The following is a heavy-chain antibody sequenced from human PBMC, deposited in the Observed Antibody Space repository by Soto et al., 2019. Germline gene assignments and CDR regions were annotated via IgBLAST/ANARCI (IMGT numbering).Heavy chain of an antibody. CDR3: TRPDLHHWDGMDV. CDR1: GFSLSGST. J-gene: IGHJ6*02. Sequence: EVQLVESGGGLVQPGGSLKLSCVASGFSLSGSTVHWVRQASGKGLEWVGRIRSNPNSFATAYAASVKGRFGLSRDDSKNTAYLQMDSLKTDDTAVYYCTRPDLHHWDGMDVWGRGTTVTVSS. D-gene: IGHD3-16*01. CDR2: IRSNPNSFAT. V-gene: IGHV3-73*02.